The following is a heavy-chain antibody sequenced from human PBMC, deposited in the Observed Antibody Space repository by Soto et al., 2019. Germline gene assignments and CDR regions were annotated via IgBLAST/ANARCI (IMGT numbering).Heavy chain of an antibody. D-gene: IGHD6-6*01. V-gene: IGHV1-18*01. J-gene: IGHJ6*02. CDR1: GYTFTSYG. Sequence: ASVKVSCKASGYTFTSYGISWVRQAPGRGLEWMGWISAYNGNTNYAQKLQGRVTMTTDTSTSTAYMELRSLRSDDTAVYYCARDRRYSSSSSYYYYGMDVWGQGTTVTVSS. CDR3: ARDRRYSSSSSYYYYGMDV. CDR2: ISAYNGNT.